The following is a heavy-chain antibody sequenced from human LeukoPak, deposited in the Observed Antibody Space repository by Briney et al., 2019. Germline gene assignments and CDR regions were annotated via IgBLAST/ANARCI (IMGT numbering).Heavy chain of an antibody. J-gene: IGHJ4*02. V-gene: IGHV4-61*08. CDR1: GGSISSGGYY. CDR3: ARDLGRDNLYYFDS. CDR2: IYYSGST. D-gene: IGHD1-1*01. Sequence: SETLSLTCTVSGGSISSGGYYWSWIRQHPGKGLEWIGYIYYSGSTNYNPSLKSRVTISVDTSKNQFSLKLSSVTAADTAVYYCARDLGRDNLYYFDSWGQGTLVTVSS.